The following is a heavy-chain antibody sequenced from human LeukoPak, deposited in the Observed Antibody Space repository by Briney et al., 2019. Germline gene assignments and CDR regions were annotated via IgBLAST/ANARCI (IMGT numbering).Heavy chain of an antibody. Sequence: GGSLRLSCAASGFTFSSYGMSWVRQAPGKGLEWVSAISGSGGSTYYADSVKGRFTISRDNSKNTLYLQMNSLRAEDTAVYYCAKETYYYDSSGYYYDSQYYYYYYMDVWGKGTTVTISS. V-gene: IGHV3-23*01. D-gene: IGHD3-22*01. CDR3: AKETYYYDSSGYYYDSQYYYYYYMDV. CDR1: GFTFSSYG. CDR2: ISGSGGST. J-gene: IGHJ6*03.